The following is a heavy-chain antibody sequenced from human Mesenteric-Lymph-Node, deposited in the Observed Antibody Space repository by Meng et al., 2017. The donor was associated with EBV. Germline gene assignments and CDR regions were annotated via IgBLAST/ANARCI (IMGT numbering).Heavy chain of an antibody. J-gene: IGHJ5*02. CDR1: GGSVNSGGYY. V-gene: IGHV4-61*08. D-gene: IGHD3-22*01. CDR2: IHYSVGT. Sequence: GQLQESCPGLVKFSETLSLTCTVSGGSVNSGGYYWSWIRQPPGKGLEWIGYIHYSVGTNYNVSLKNRVTIALDTSNNQFSLKLHSVTAADTAVYYCARQYYYDPNWCFDPWGQGTLVTVSS. CDR3: ARQYYYDPNWCFDP.